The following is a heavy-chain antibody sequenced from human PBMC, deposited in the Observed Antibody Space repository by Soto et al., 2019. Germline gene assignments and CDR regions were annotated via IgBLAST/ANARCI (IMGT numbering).Heavy chain of an antibody. CDR1: GFTFSSYA. CDR3: AKDDRPGPPARLVSH. Sequence: PGGSLRLSCAASGFTFSSYAMSWVRQAPGKGLEWVSAISGSGGSTYYADSVKGRFTISRDNSKNTLYLQMNSLRAEDTAVYYCAKDDRPGPPARLVSHWSQGTLVTVSS. D-gene: IGHD3-9*01. J-gene: IGHJ4*02. V-gene: IGHV3-23*01. CDR2: ISGSGGST.